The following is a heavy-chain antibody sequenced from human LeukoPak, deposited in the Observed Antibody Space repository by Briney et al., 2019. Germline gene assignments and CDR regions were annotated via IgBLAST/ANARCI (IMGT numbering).Heavy chain of an antibody. V-gene: IGHV3-74*01. J-gene: IGHJ6*03. CDR1: GFTFSSYW. CDR2: INTDGRTT. Sequence: GGSLRLSCVSSGFTFSSYWMHWVRQAPGKGLVWVSRINTDGRTTTYADSVKGRFTISRDNSKNTLYLQMNSLRAEDTAVYYCAKDAANPDYYYYYMDVWGKGTTVTVSS. D-gene: IGHD6-25*01. CDR3: AKDAANPDYYYYYMDV.